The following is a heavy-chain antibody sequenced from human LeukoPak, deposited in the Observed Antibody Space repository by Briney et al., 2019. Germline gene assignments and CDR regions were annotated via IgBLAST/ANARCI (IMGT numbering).Heavy chain of an antibody. CDR2: INHSGST. CDR3: ARGVDEIIMVA. Sequence: SETPSLTCAVYGGSFSGYYWSWIRQPPGKGLEWIGEINHSGSTNYNPSLKSRVTISVDTSKNQFSLKLSSVTAADTAVYYCARGVDEIIMVAWGQGTLVTVSS. J-gene: IGHJ5*02. V-gene: IGHV4-34*01. CDR1: GGSFSGYY. D-gene: IGHD2-8*01.